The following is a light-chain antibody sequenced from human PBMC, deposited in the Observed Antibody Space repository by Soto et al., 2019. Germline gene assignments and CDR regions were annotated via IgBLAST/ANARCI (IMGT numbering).Light chain of an antibody. CDR1: GSDVGGYNY. CDR2: EVS. Sequence: QSALTQPSSASGSTGESVTISCTGTGSDVGGYNYVSWYQQRPGRAPKLLIYEVSKRPSGVPDRFSGSKSGNTASLTVSGLQTEDEDDYYCTSYAGSNAVIFGGGTKLTVL. V-gene: IGLV2-8*01. J-gene: IGLJ2*01. CDR3: TSYAGSNAVI.